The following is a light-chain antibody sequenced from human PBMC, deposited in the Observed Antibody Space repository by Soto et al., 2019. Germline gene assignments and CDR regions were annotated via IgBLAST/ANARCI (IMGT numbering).Light chain of an antibody. Sequence: DIMVTQSPDSLAVSLGERATINCKSSQSVLFSPNNKNYLAWYQQKPGQPPKLLIYWASTRESGVPDRFSGSGSGTDFTLTISSLQAEDVAVYYCQQYYTTPQTFGQGTKLEIK. V-gene: IGKV4-1*01. CDR1: QSVLFSPNNKNY. J-gene: IGKJ2*01. CDR3: QQYYTTPQT. CDR2: WAS.